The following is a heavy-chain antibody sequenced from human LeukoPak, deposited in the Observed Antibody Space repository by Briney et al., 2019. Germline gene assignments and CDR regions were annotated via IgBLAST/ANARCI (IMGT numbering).Heavy chain of an antibody. V-gene: IGHV3-7*01. J-gene: IGHJ5*02. CDR1: GFTFSSYW. D-gene: IGHD2-2*01. Sequence: PGGSLRLSCAASGFTFSSYWMSWVRQAPGKGLEWVANIKQEGSEKYYLDSVKGRFTISRDNAKSSLYLQMNSLKAEDTAVYYCARDDCSSISCYHNWFDPWGQGTLVTVSS. CDR3: ARDDCSSISCYHNWFDP. CDR2: IKQEGSEK.